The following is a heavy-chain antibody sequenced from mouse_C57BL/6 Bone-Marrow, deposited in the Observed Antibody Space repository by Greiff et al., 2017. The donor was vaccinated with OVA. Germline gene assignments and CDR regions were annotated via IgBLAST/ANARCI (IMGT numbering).Heavy chain of an antibody. J-gene: IGHJ3*01. Sequence: EVMLVESGEGLVKPGGSLKLSCAASGFTFSSYAMSWVRQTPEKRLEWVAYISRGGDYIYYADTVKGRFTISRDNARNTLYLQMSSLKSEDTAMYYCTRPSATLRWFAYWGQGTLVTVSA. V-gene: IGHV5-9-1*02. D-gene: IGHD1-2*01. CDR1: GFTFSSYA. CDR2: ISRGGDYI. CDR3: TRPSATLRWFAY.